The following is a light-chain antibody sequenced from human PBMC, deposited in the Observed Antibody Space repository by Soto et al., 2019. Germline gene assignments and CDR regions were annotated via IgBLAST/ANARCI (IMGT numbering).Light chain of an antibody. CDR1: QSFRGL. J-gene: IGKJ5*01. V-gene: IGKV3-11*01. Sequence: VVLTQSPVTLSFSPGERATLSFGASQSFRGLLAWYQQKPGQAHRLLIYDAYNRATGIPHRFSGSGSGTDFTLTISSLETEDSAVYYCQQRHMWPITFGQGTRL. CDR2: DAY. CDR3: QQRHMWPIT.